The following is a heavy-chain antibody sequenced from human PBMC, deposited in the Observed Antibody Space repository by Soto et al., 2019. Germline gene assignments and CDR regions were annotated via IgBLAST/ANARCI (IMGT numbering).Heavy chain of an antibody. V-gene: IGHV3-13*01. J-gene: IGHJ6*02. CDR2: IGSGGDT. D-gene: IGHD3-9*01. Sequence: EVQLVESGGGLVQPGGSLRLSCAASGFTLSSYDIHWVRQATGEGLAWVSGIGSGGDTHYADSVKGRFIISREDGKNSLYLQMNNLRVGDTAVYYCTRNTPPTGMEVWGQGATVTFSS. CDR3: TRNTPPTGMEV. CDR1: GFTLSSYD.